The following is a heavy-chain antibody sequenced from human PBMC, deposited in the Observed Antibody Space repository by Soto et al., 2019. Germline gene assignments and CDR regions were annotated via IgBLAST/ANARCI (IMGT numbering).Heavy chain of an antibody. CDR1: GYTLTELS. V-gene: IGHV1-24*01. CDR2: FDPEDSET. Sequence: ASVKVSCKVSGYTLTELSMHWVRQAPGEGLEWMGGFDPEDSETIYAQKFQGRVTMTEDTSTDTAYMELSSLRSEDTAVYYCATESVVGATRGAFDIWGQGTMVTVSS. J-gene: IGHJ3*02. D-gene: IGHD1-26*01. CDR3: ATESVVGATRGAFDI.